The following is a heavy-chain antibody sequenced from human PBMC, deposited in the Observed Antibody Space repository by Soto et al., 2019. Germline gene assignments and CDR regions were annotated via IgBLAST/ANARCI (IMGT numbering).Heavy chain of an antibody. CDR2: ITGSGGTT. Sequence: GGSLRLSCAASGFTFRNHAMNWVRQAPGKGLEWVSGITGSGGTTFYADSVKGRFTISRDNSRNTVYSQMNSVRADDTGVYYCAKEYTSTSKGSFDYWGQGALVTVSS. CDR1: GFTFRNHA. J-gene: IGHJ4*02. CDR3: AKEYTSTSKGSFDY. D-gene: IGHD1-26*01. V-gene: IGHV3-23*01.